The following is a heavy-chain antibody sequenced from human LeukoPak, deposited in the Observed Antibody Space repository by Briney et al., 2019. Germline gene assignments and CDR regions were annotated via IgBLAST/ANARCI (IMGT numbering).Heavy chain of an antibody. CDR1: GGPVSSANW. CDR2: MYHSGST. J-gene: IGHJ4*02. CDR3: ARSPIWYYDSSGYPVFDY. D-gene: IGHD3-22*01. V-gene: IGHV4-4*02. Sequence: SGTLSLTCTVSGGPVSSANWWSWVRQPPGKGLEWIGEMYHSGSTNYNPSLKSRVTISVDKSDNQFSLRLSSVTAADTAVYYCARSPIWYYDSSGYPVFDYWGQGTLVTVSS.